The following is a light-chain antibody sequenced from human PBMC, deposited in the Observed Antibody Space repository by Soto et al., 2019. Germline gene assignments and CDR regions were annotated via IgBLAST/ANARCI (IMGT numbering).Light chain of an antibody. J-gene: IGLJ1*01. CDR2: RNN. CDR3: AAWDDGLSGPL. V-gene: IGLV1-47*01. CDR1: SSNIGSNY. Sequence: QSVLAQPPSASETPGQRVTISCSGSSSNIGSNYVYWYQQFPGTAPKVLIYRNNQRPSGVPDRFSGSKSGTSASLAISGLRSEDEADYYCAAWDDGLSGPLFGTGTKVTVL.